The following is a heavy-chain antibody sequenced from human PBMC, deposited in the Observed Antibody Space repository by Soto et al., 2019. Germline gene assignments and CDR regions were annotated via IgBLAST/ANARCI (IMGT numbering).Heavy chain of an antibody. J-gene: IGHJ3*02. D-gene: IGHD2-15*01. CDR2: ISSSWSTI. Sequence: QVQLVESGGGLVKPGGSLRLSCAASGFTFSDYYMIWIRHAPGKWLEWVSYISSSWSTIYYAYSMTGRITISRDNAKNSRYLQMNRLRAEDTAVYYCARWWLSVVDAFDIWGQGATVTVSS. V-gene: IGHV3-11*01. CDR3: ARWWLSVVDAFDI. CDR1: GFTFSDYY.